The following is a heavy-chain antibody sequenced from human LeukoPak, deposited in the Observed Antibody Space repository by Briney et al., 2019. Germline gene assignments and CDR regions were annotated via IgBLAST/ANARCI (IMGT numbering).Heavy chain of an antibody. CDR2: ISSSSSYI. CDR3: AREDDTMIVVTHDAFDI. CDR1: GFTFSSYS. Sequence: PGGSLRVSCAASGFTFSSYSMNGVRQAPSKGREWVSSISSSSSYIYYADSVKGRFTISRDNAKNSLYLQMNSLRAEDTAVYYCAREDDTMIVVTHDAFDIWGQGTMVTVSS. J-gene: IGHJ3*02. V-gene: IGHV3-21*01. D-gene: IGHD3-22*01.